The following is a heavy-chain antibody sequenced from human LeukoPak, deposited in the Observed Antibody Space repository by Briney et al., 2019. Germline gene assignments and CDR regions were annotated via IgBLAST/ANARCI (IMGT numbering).Heavy chain of an antibody. CDR2: IHSGGTI. CDR1: GFIVSSNF. Sequence: GRSLRLSCAASGFIVSSNFMSWVRQAAGKGVECVSLIHSGGTIYYADSVKGRFTLSRDDSKNTLYLHMNSLRAEDTAVYYCATGRGDYWGQGTLVTVSS. CDR3: ATGRGDY. D-gene: IGHD3-16*01. V-gene: IGHV3-53*01. J-gene: IGHJ4*02.